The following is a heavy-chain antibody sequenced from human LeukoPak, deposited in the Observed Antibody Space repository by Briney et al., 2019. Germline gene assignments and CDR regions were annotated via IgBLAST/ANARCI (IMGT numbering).Heavy chain of an antibody. CDR3: ARDPGGFGEFDY. CDR1: GFTFSSYG. D-gene: IGHD3-10*01. Sequence: GGSLRLSCAASGFTFSSYGMHWVRQAPGKGLEWVAVISYDGSNKYYADSVKGRFTISRDNSKNTLYLQMNSLRAEDTAVYYCARDPGGFGEFDYWGQGTLVTVSS. J-gene: IGHJ4*02. CDR2: ISYDGSNK. V-gene: IGHV3-30*03.